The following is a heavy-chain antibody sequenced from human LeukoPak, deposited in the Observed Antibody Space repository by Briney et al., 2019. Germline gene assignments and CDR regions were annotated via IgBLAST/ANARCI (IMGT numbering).Heavy chain of an antibody. CDR1: GFIFNNAK. CDR2: IKSKNDGGTS. D-gene: IGHD5-18*01. Sequence: GGSLRLSCAASGFIFNNAKMHWVRQAPGKGLEWLGRIKSKNDGGTSDYAGPVKGRFSISRDDSKNTLYLQMNSLRAEDTAVYYCAKKSFRSGYSYGTSFDYWGQGTLVTVSS. CDR3: AKKSFRSGYSYGTSFDY. V-gene: IGHV3-15*01. J-gene: IGHJ4*02.